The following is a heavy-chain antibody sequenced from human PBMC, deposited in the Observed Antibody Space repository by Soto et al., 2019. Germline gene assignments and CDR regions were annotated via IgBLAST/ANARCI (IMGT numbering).Heavy chain of an antibody. V-gene: IGHV4-31*03. J-gene: IGHJ2*01. CDR2: IYYSGST. D-gene: IGHD5-12*01. CDR1: GGSISSGGYY. Sequence: QVQLQESGPGLVKPSQTLSLTCTVSGGSISSGGYYWSWIRQHPGKGLEWIGYIYYSGSTYYNPSLKVRVTISVDTSKNQFSLKLSSVTAADTAVYYCARAIDGYNSWYFDLWGRGTLVTVSS. CDR3: ARAIDGYNSWYFDL.